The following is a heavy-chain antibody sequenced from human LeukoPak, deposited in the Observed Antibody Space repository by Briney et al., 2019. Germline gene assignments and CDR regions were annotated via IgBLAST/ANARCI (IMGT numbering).Heavy chain of an antibody. J-gene: IGHJ4*02. Sequence: ASVKVSCKASGYTFTSYYMHWVRQAPGQGLEWMGIINPSGGSTSYAQKFQGRVTMTRDTSTSTVYMELSSLRSEDTAVYYCASNDYGGNADGYWGQGTLVTVSS. CDR1: GYTFTSYY. V-gene: IGHV1-46*01. CDR2: INPSGGST. D-gene: IGHD4-23*01. CDR3: ASNDYGGNADGY.